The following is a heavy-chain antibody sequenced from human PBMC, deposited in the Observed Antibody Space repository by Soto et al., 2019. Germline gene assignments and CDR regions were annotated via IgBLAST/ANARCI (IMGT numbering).Heavy chain of an antibody. D-gene: IGHD3-10*01. V-gene: IGHV3-23*01. CDR2: ISGSGGST. CDR3: AKDLGIRGALTYYYYGMDV. Sequence: GGSLRLSCAASGFTFSSYAMSWVRQAPGKGLEWVSAISGSGGSTYYADSVKGRFTISRDNSKNTLYLQMNSLRAEDTAVYYCAKDLGIRGALTYYYYGMDVWCQGTTVTVSS. CDR1: GFTFSSYA. J-gene: IGHJ6*02.